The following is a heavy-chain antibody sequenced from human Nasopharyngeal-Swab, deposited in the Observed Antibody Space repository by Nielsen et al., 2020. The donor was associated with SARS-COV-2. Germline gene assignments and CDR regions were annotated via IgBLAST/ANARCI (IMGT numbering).Heavy chain of an antibody. Sequence: WVRQAPGQGLEWMGRINPNSGGTNCAQKFQGRVTMTRDTSISTAYMELSRLRSDDTAVYYCARGGSSSERIWFDPWGQGTLVTVSS. D-gene: IGHD6-13*01. CDR3: ARGGSSSERIWFDP. V-gene: IGHV1-2*06. CDR2: INPNSGGT. J-gene: IGHJ5*02.